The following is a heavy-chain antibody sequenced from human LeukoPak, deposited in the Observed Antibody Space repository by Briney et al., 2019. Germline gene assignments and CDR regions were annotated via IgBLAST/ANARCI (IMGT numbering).Heavy chain of an antibody. CDR2: INSDGSST. J-gene: IGHJ2*01. D-gene: IGHD6-13*01. CDR3: ARDGSSSWYRPYWYFDL. CDR1: GFTFSSYW. Sequence: SGGSLRLSCAASGFTFSSYWMHWVRQAPGKGLVWVSRINSDGSSTSYADSVKGRFTISRDNAKNTLYLQMNSLRAEDTAVYYCARDGSSSWYRPYWYFDLWGRGTLVTVSS. V-gene: IGHV3-74*01.